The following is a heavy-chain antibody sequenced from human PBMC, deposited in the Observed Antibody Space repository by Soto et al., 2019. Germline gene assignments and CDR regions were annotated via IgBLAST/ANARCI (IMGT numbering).Heavy chain of an antibody. J-gene: IGHJ4*02. Sequence: TLSLTCTVSGGSISSYYWSWIRQPPGKGLEWIGYIYYSGSTNYNPSLKSRVTISVDTSKNQFSLKLSSVTAADTAVYYCARAGVTPYYFDYWGQGTLVTVSS. CDR1: GGSISSYY. CDR2: IYYSGST. D-gene: IGHD5-18*01. CDR3: ARAGVTPYYFDY. V-gene: IGHV4-59*01.